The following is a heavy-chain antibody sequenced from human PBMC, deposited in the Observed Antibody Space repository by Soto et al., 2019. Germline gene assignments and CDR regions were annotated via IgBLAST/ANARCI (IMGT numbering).Heavy chain of an antibody. V-gene: IGHV3-23*01. CDR2: ITRNDGST. D-gene: IGHD6-19*01. J-gene: IGHJ4*02. CDR1: GFTISSRA. CDR3: ARGHDSDGWQTFDK. Sequence: EVKFLESGGDLVQPGGSLRLSCAASGFTISSRAMSWVRQAPGKGLEWVASITRNDGSTYYGDSVQGRFSRSRDNSENTVSLTVHSVRVEDTGMYFCARGHDSDGWQTFDKWGPGTLVPVS.